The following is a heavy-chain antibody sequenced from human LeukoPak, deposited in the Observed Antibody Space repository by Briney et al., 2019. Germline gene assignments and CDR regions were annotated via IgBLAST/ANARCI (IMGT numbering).Heavy chain of an antibody. D-gene: IGHD6-6*01. Sequence: GGSLRLSCAASGFTVSNNYMRCVRQAPGKGLEWFSLIYSGGATFYADAVKGRFTISRDGSKNTLYLQMNSLRAEDTAVYYCARDPPAVAANTYGWGQGTLVTVSS. CDR1: GFTVSNNY. CDR2: IYSGGAT. V-gene: IGHV3-66*01. CDR3: ARDPPAVAANTYG. J-gene: IGHJ4*02.